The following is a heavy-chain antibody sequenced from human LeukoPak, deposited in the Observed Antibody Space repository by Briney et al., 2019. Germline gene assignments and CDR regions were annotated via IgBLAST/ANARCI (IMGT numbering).Heavy chain of an antibody. Sequence: PGGSLRLSCAASGFTFSSYGMHWVRQAPGKGLEWVAFIRYDGSNKYYADSVKGRFTISRDNSKNTLYLQMNSLRAEDTAVYYCAKGAGYDSSGYYYPNMYYFDHWGQGTLVTVSS. V-gene: IGHV3-30*02. CDR1: GFTFSSYG. J-gene: IGHJ4*02. CDR3: AKGAGYDSSGYYYPNMYYFDH. D-gene: IGHD3-22*01. CDR2: IRYDGSNK.